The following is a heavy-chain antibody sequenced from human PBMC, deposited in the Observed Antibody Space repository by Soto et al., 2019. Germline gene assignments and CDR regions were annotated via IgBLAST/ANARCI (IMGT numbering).Heavy chain of an antibody. CDR2: IIPMIGVA. Sequence: QVQLVQSGAEVKKPGSSVKVSCKVSGGTFSSYTFTWVRQAPGQGPEWVGSIIPMIGVANYAQKFKGRVTIGADKATGAADMELISLRAYDASVYYIVRGDGGSGGDSGFDFWGQGTLGTVSS. CDR1: GGTFSSYT. CDR3: VRGDGGSGGDSGFDF. V-gene: IGHV1-69*02. D-gene: IGHD2-21*01. J-gene: IGHJ4*02.